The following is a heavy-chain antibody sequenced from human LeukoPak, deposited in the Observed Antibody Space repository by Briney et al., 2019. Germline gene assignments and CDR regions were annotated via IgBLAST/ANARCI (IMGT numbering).Heavy chain of an antibody. Sequence: SQTLSLTCAISGDSVSSNSVAWNWIRQSPSRSLEWLGRTYYRSKWYNAYAVSVKSRITINPDTSKNQLTLQLNSVTPEDTAVYYCARKVYYDFWRGSGYFQHWGQGTLVTVSS. J-gene: IGHJ1*01. CDR2: TYYRSKWYN. D-gene: IGHD3-3*01. CDR1: GDSVSSNSVA. V-gene: IGHV6-1*01. CDR3: ARKVYYDFWRGSGYFQH.